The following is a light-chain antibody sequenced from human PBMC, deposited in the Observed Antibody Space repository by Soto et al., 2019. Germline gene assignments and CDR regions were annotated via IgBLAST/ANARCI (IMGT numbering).Light chain of an antibody. CDR3: AACDDSLSGPV. Sequence: QSVLTQPPSASGTPGQRVTISCSGSSSNIGSNYVYWYQQLPGTAPKLLIYRNNQRPSGVPAPFSGSKSGNSASLAISGPRSEDEADYYCAACDDSLSGPVFGGGTQLTVL. V-gene: IGLV1-47*01. J-gene: IGLJ7*01. CDR2: RNN. CDR1: SSNIGSNY.